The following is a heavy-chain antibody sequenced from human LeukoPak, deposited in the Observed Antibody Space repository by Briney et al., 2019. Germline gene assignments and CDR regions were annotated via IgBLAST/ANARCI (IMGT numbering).Heavy chain of an antibody. CDR2: ISGSGGST. V-gene: IGHV3-23*01. D-gene: IGHD3-22*01. CDR1: GFTFSSYA. Sequence: GGSLRLSCAASGFTFSSYAMSWVRQAPGKGLEWVSAISGSGGSTYYADSVKGRFTISRDSSKSTLYLQMNSLRAEDTAVYYCAKVPHSSGQPLDYWGQGTLVTVSS. J-gene: IGHJ4*02. CDR3: AKVPHSSGQPLDY.